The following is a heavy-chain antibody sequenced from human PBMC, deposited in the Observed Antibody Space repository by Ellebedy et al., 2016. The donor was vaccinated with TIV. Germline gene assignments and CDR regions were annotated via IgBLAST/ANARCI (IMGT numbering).Heavy chain of an antibody. Sequence: AASVKVSCKASGYTFTNYFLHWVRQAPGQGLEWMGIISTSVCSTYYAQKFQGRAIMTRDTSTSTVYMELSSLRSEDTAVYYCARESMSTSDYWGQGTLVTVSS. CDR2: ISTSVCST. V-gene: IGHV1-46*01. D-gene: IGHD5/OR15-5a*01. CDR3: ARESMSTSDY. CDR1: GYTFTNYF. J-gene: IGHJ4*02.